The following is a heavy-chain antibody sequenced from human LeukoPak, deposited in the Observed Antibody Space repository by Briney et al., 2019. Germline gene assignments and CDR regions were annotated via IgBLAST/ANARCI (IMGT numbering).Heavy chain of an antibody. D-gene: IGHD3-16*02. CDR1: GGSISSYY. V-gene: IGHV4-59*12. CDR2: IYYSGST. J-gene: IGHJ4*02. Sequence: SETLSLTCTVSGGSISSYYWSWIRQPPGKGLEWIGYIYYSGSTNYNPSLKSRVTISVDTSKNQFSLKLSSVTAADTAVYYCARVPVTFGGVIADDYWGQGTLVTVSS. CDR3: ARVPVTFGGVIADDY.